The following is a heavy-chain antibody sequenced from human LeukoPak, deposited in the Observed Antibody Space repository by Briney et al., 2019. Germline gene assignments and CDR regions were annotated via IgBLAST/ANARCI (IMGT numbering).Heavy chain of an antibody. J-gene: IGHJ4*02. Sequence: GGSLRLSCAASGFTFSSYSMNWVRQAPGKGLEWVSSISSSSSYISYADSVKGRFTISRGNAKNSLYLQMNSLRAEDTAVYYCARDRGNSFGWGQGTLVTVSS. CDR1: GFTFSSYS. V-gene: IGHV3-21*01. CDR3: ARDRGNSFG. CDR2: ISSSSSYI. D-gene: IGHD4-23*01.